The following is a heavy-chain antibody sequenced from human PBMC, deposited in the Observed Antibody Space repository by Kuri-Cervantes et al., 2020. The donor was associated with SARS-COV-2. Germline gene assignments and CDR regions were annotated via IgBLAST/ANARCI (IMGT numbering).Heavy chain of an antibody. CDR2: ISSSSRYI. Sequence: ESLKLPCEASGFTFRSYSMNWVRQAPGKGLEWVSSISSSSRYIYYAHAEKGRFTISRDNAKSSLYLQMNSLRAEDTAVYFCARDGGNSYFDYWGQGTLVTVSS. J-gene: IGHJ4*02. CDR1: GFTFRSYS. D-gene: IGHD4-23*01. CDR3: ARDGGNSYFDY. V-gene: IGHV3-21*04.